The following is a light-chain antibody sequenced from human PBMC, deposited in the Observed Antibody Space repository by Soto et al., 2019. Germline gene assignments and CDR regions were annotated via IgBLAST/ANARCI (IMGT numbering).Light chain of an antibody. Sequence: QSVLTQPLSVSGAPGQRVTISCTGSSSNIGAGYDVHWYQQLPGTAPKLLIYGNSNRPSGVPDRFSGSKSGTSVSLAITGLQAEDEADYYCQSYDSSLSGYVFGTGTKVTVL. CDR1: SSNIGAGYD. CDR2: GNS. V-gene: IGLV1-40*01. J-gene: IGLJ1*01. CDR3: QSYDSSLSGYV.